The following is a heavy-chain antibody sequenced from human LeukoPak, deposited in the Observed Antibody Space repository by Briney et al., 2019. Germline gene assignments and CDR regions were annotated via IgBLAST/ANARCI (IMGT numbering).Heavy chain of an antibody. V-gene: IGHV3-30*18. CDR1: GFTFSSYG. CDR2: ISYDGSNK. D-gene: IGHD4-23*01. J-gene: IGHJ4*02. CDR3: AKPAGVTYRNFEY. Sequence: GGSLRLSCAASGFTFSSYGMHWVRQAPGKGLEWVAVISYDGSNKYYADSVKGRFTISRDNSKNTLYLQMNSLRAEDTAVYYCAKPAGVTYRNFEYWGQGTLVTVSS.